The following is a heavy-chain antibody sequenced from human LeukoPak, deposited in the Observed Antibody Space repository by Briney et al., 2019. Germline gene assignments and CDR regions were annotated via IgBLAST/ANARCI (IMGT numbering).Heavy chain of an antibody. CDR3: ARVSCSGVGCCLSHFDC. CDR1: GFTFSSYA. CDR2: ISYDGSNK. D-gene: IGHD2-15*01. J-gene: IGHJ4*02. Sequence: PGRSLRLSCAASGFTFSSYAMHWVRQAPGKGLEWVSVISYDGSNKYYADSLKGLFTISRDNSKNTFYLQMNILRVEDTEVYYGARVSCSGVGCCLSHFDCWGQGTLVTVSS. V-gene: IGHV3-30*04.